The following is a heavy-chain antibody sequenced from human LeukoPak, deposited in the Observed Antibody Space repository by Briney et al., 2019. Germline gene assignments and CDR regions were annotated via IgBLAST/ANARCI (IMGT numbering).Heavy chain of an antibody. Sequence: ASVKVSCKVSGYTLTELSMHWVRQAPGKGLGGMGGFDPEDGETIYAQKFQGRVTITEAPSTDTAYMDMSSRRSEDTAVYYCATLRNPNSGSYSWDYWGQGTLVTVSS. CDR2: FDPEDGET. CDR3: ATLRNPNSGSYSWDY. D-gene: IGHD1-26*01. CDR1: GYTLTELS. V-gene: IGHV1-24*01. J-gene: IGHJ4*02.